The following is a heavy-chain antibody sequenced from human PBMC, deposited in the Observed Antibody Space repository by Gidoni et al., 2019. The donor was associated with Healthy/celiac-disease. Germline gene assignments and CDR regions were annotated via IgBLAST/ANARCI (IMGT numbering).Heavy chain of an antibody. D-gene: IGHD6-19*01. J-gene: IGHJ6*02. V-gene: IGHV3-23*01. Sequence: EVQLLESGGGLVQPGGSLRLSCAPSGFPFSSSAMSWVRQAPGKGLEWVAAISGSGGSTYYADSVKGGFTISRDNSKNTLYLQMNSLRAEDTAVYYCAKGQYSSGWYGHYYYYGMDVWGQGTTVTVSS. CDR2: ISGSGGST. CDR3: AKGQYSSGWYGHYYYYGMDV. CDR1: GFPFSSSA.